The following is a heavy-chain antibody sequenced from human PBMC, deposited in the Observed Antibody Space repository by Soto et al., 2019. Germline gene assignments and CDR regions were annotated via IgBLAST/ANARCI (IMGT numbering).Heavy chain of an antibody. CDR2: IKQDGSEK. CDR1: GFTFSRYW. D-gene: IGHD2-2*01. Sequence: PGGSLRLSCAASGFTFSRYWMSWVRQAPGKGLEWVANIKQDGSEKYYVDSVKGRFTISRDNAKNSLYLQMNSLRAEDTAVYYCARERKDIVVVPAWPGSYGMDVWGQVTTVTASS. V-gene: IGHV3-7*01. J-gene: IGHJ6*02. CDR3: ARERKDIVVVPAWPGSYGMDV.